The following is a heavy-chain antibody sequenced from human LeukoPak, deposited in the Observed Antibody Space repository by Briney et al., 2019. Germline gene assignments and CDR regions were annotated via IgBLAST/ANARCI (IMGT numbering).Heavy chain of an antibody. CDR2: ISYDGSNK. D-gene: IGHD6-13*01. J-gene: IGHJ4*02. CDR3: AKEKGYSSSWTFDY. CDR1: GVTFSTYG. Sequence: GGSLRLSCAVSGVTFSTYGMHWVRQAPGKGLEWVAVISYDGSNKYYADSVKGRFTISRDNSKNTLYLQMNSLRAEDTAVYYCAKEKGYSSSWTFDYWGQGTLVTVSS. V-gene: IGHV3-30*18.